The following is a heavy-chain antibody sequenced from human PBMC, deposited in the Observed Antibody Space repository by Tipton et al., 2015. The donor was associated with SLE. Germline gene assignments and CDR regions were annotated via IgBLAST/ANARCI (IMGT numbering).Heavy chain of an antibody. CDR2: ISSSSSYI. CDR1: GFTFSSYS. J-gene: IGHJ4*02. CDR3: ATSHDYGDPPFDY. V-gene: IGHV3-21*01. Sequence: AVSGFTFSSYSMNWVRQAPGKGLEWVSSISSSSSYIYYADSVKGRFTIPRDNAKNSLYLQMNSLRAEDTAVYYCATSHDYGDPPFDYWGQGTLVTVSS. D-gene: IGHD4-17*01.